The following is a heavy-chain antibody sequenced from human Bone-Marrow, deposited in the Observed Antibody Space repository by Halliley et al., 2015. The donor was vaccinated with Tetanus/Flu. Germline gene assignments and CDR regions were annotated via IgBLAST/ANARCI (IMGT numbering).Heavy chain of an antibody. CDR2: INSHGNRT. V-gene: IGHV3-64D*06. D-gene: IGHD6-13*01. J-gene: IGHJ4*02. CDR3: VTSIGAADSYFDY. Sequence: YTSAINSHGNRTYYADSVKGRFTISRDNSKNTLYLQMSSLRAEDTALYYCVTSIGAADSYFDYWGQGTLVTVSS.